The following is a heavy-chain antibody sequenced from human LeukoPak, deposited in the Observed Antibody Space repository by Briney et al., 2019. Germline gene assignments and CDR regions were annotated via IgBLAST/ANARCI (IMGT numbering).Heavy chain of an antibody. J-gene: IGHJ5*02. CDR3: ARDLPITMARGVTGNWFDP. V-gene: IGHV1-2*02. CDR2: INPNSGGT. Sequence: GASVKVSCKASGYTFTGYYMHWVRQAPGQGLEWMGWINPNSGGTNYAQKFQGRVTMTRDTSISTAYMELSRLRSDDTAVYYCARDLPITMARGVTGNWFDPWGQGTLVTVSS. D-gene: IGHD3-10*01. CDR1: GYTFTGYY.